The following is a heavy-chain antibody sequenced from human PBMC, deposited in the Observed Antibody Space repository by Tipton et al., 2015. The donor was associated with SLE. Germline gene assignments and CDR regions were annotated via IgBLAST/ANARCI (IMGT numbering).Heavy chain of an antibody. J-gene: IGHJ6*02. D-gene: IGHD6-13*01. CDR3: ARRGALAAAGVCYYYGMDV. Sequence: TLSLTCTVSGGSISSSSYYWGWIRQPPGKGLEWIGRIYYSGSTYYNPSLKSRVTISVDTSKNQFSLKLNSVTAADTAVYYCARRGALAAAGVCYYYGMDVWGQGTTVTVSS. V-gene: IGHV4-39*07. CDR1: GGSISSSSYY. CDR2: IYYSGST.